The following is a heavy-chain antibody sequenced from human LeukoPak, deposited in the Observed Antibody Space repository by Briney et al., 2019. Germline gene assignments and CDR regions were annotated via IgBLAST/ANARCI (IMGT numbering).Heavy chain of an antibody. D-gene: IGHD5-24*01. Sequence: ASVKVSCKASGYTFTGYYMHWVRQAPGQGLEWMGWINPNSGGTNYAQKFQGRVTMTRDTSISTAYMELGRLRSDDTAVYYCARVEMAPIIFNYYFDYWGQGTLVTVSS. CDR3: ARVEMAPIIFNYYFDY. V-gene: IGHV1-2*02. CDR1: GYTFTGYY. J-gene: IGHJ4*02. CDR2: INPNSGGT.